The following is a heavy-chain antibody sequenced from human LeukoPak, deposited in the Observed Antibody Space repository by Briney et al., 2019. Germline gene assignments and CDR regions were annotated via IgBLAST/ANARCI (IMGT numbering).Heavy chain of an antibody. CDR2: ISSYGDNT. CDR1: GSTFSDYT. V-gene: IGHV3-64*01. J-gene: IGHJ4*02. CDR3: ARATNSYGGNSDF. D-gene: IGHD4-23*01. Sequence: PGGSLRLSCVASGSTFSDYTMHWVRQAPGKGLEYVSAISSYGDNTYYANSVKGRFTISRDNSKNTLYLQMGSLRADDMAVYYCARATNSYGGNSDFWGQGTLVTVSS.